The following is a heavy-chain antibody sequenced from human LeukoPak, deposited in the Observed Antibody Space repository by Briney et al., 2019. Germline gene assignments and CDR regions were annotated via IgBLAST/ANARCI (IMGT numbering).Heavy chain of an antibody. J-gene: IGHJ4*02. CDR2: INLSGGST. CDR1: GYTFTSYY. CDR3: ARAMVRGVIRYYFDY. V-gene: IGHV1-46*01. Sequence: ASVKVSCKASGYTFTSYYMHWVRQAPGQGLEWMGIINLSGGSTSYSQKFQGRVTMTRDTSTSTVYMELSSLRSEDTAVYYCARAMVRGVIRYYFDYWGQGTLVTVSS. D-gene: IGHD3-10*01.